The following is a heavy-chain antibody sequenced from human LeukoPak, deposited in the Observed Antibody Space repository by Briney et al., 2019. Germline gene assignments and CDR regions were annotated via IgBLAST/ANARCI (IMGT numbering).Heavy chain of an antibody. J-gene: IGHJ4*02. Sequence: PGGSLRLSCAASGFTFSSYEMNSVRQAPGKGLEWVSYISSIGSTIYYADSVEGRFTISRDNAKNSLYLQMNSLRDEDTAVYYCARLFNWNGLYWGQGTLVTVSS. D-gene: IGHD1-20*01. CDR1: GFTFSSYE. V-gene: IGHV3-48*03. CDR3: ARLFNWNGLY. CDR2: ISSIGSTI.